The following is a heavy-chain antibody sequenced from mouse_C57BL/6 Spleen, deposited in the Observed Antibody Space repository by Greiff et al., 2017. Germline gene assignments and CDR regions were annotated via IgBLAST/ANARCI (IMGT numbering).Heavy chain of an antibody. D-gene: IGHD2-4*01. V-gene: IGHV7-3*01. Sequence: EVMLVESGGGLVQPGGSLSLSCAASGFTFTDYYMSWVRQPPGKALEWLGFIRNKANGYTTEYSASVKGRFTISRDNSQSILYLQMNALRAEDSATYYCARSHYDDYDGGFAYWGQGTLVTVSA. CDR1: GFTFTDYY. J-gene: IGHJ3*01. CDR3: ARSHYDDYDGGFAY. CDR2: IRNKANGYTT.